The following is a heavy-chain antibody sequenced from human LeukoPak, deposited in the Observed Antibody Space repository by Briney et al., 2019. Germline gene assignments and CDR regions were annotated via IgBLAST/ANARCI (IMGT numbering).Heavy chain of an antibody. J-gene: IGHJ4*02. D-gene: IGHD3-10*01. CDR3: AKEVRRITMVRGVIGTLIDY. CDR2: ISSSGSTI. Sequence: GGSLRLSCAASGFTFSSYEMNWVRQAPGKGLERVSYISSSGSTIYYADSVNGRFTISTDNANNSLYLQMNSLIAEETTADYCAKEVRRITMVRGVIGTLIDYWGQGTLVTVSS. V-gene: IGHV3-48*03. CDR1: GFTFSSYE.